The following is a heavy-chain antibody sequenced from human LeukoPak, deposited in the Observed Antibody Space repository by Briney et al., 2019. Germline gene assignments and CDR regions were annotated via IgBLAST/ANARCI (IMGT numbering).Heavy chain of an antibody. CDR2: ISGSGGST. Sequence: GGTLRLSCAASGFTFSSYGMSWVRQAPGKGLEWVSAISGSGGSTYYADSVKGRFTISRDNSKNTLFLQMNSLRAEDTAVYYCAKNTISGGHYQYYMDVWGKGTTVTVSS. CDR3: AKNTISGGHYQYYMDV. CDR1: GFTFSSYG. V-gene: IGHV3-23*01. J-gene: IGHJ6*03. D-gene: IGHD3-16*02.